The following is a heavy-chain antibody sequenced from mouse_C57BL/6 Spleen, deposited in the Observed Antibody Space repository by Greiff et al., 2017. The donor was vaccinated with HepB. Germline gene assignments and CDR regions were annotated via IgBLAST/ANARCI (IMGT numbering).Heavy chain of an antibody. V-gene: IGHV1-80*01. CDR3: AMTMITTVPWFAY. CDR2: IYPGDGDT. CDR1: GYAFSSYW. Sequence: QVQLQQSGAELVKPGASVKISCKASGYAFSSYWMNWVKQRPGKGLEWIGQIYPGDGDTNYNGKFKGKATLTADKSSSTAYMQLSSLTSEDSAVYFCAMTMITTVPWFAYWGQGTLVTVSA. D-gene: IGHD2-4*01. J-gene: IGHJ3*01.